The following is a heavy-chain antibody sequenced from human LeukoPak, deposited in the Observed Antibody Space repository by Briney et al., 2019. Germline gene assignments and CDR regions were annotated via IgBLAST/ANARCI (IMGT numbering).Heavy chain of an antibody. CDR2: INPNSGGT. D-gene: IGHD3-10*02. J-gene: IGHJ4*02. Sequence: ASVKVSCKASGYTFTGYYMHWVRQAPGQGLEWMGWINPNSGGTNYAQKFQGRVTMTRDTSISTAYMELSRLRSDDTAVYYCARDVSAVRGVIAYPDYWGQGTLVTVSS. CDR1: GYTFTGYY. V-gene: IGHV1-2*02. CDR3: ARDVSAVRGVIAYPDY.